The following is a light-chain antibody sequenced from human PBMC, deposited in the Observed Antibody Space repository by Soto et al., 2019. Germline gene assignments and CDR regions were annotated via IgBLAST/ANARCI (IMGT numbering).Light chain of an antibody. J-gene: IGKJ2*01. CDR2: GAS. V-gene: IGKV3-20*01. Sequence: EIVLTQSPGTLSLSPGERATLSCRASQSVSSSYLAWYQQKPGQAPRLLSYGASSRATGIPDRFSGSGSGTDVTLTISRLEPEDFAVYYCQQYGSSSMYTFGQGTKLESK. CDR3: QQYGSSSMYT. CDR1: QSVSSSY.